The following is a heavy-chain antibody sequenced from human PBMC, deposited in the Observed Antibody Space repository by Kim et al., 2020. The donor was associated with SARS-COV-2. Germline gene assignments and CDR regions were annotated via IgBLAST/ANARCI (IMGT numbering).Heavy chain of an antibody. CDR3: ARGYSGYDIDAFDI. V-gene: IGHV1-69*01. D-gene: IGHD5-12*01. Sequence: AQKFQGRVTITADESTSTAYMELSSLRSEDTAVYYCARGYSGYDIDAFDIWGQGTMVTVSS. J-gene: IGHJ3*02.